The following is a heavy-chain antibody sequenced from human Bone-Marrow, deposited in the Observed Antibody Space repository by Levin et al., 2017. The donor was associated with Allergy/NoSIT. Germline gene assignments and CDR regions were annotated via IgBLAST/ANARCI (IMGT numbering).Heavy chain of an antibody. CDR2: ISTTGATI. D-gene: IGHD3-16*02. CDR1: GFTFNDSY. CDR3: ARVIAVGRYSRWFDP. V-gene: IGHV3-11*01. Sequence: LSLTCAASGFTFNDSYMSWFRQAPGKGLEWVSYISTTGATIYYADSVKGRFTISRDIGDNSVSLLMSSLRAEDTAIYYCARVIAVGRYSRWFDPWGQGTLVTVSS. J-gene: IGHJ5*02.